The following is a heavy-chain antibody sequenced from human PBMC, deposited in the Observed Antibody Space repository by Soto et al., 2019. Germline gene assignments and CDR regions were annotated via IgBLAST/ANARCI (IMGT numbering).Heavy chain of an antibody. CDR1: GFTFSSYA. V-gene: IGHV3-23*01. Sequence: GGSLRLSCAASGFTFSSYAMSWVRQAPGKGLEWVSAISGSGGSTYYADSVKGRFTISRDNSKNTLYLQMNSLRAEDTAVYYCAKFCGGDCYSVVYYYYMDVWGKGTTVTVSS. D-gene: IGHD2-21*01. J-gene: IGHJ6*03. CDR3: AKFCGGDCYSVVYYYYMDV. CDR2: ISGSGGST.